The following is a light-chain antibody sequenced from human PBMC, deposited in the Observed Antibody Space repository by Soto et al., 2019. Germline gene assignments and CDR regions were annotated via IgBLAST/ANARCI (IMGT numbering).Light chain of an antibody. Sequence: EIVLTQSPGTLSLSPGERATLPCRASQSVSSSYLAWYQQKPGQAPRLLLYGASSRATGIPDRFSGSGSGTDFTLTISRLEPEDFAVYYCQQYGSSPWTFGQGNKVEI. J-gene: IGKJ1*01. CDR3: QQYGSSPWT. CDR1: QSVSSSY. CDR2: GAS. V-gene: IGKV3-20*01.